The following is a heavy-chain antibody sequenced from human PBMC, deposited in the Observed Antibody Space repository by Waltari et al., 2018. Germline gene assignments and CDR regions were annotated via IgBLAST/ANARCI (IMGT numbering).Heavy chain of an antibody. D-gene: IGHD5-12*01. Sequence: QVQLVQSGAEVKKPGASVKVSCKASGYTFTSYAMPWVRQAPGQRLEWMGWINAGNGNTKYSQKFQGRVTITRDTSASTAYMELSSLRSEDTAVYYCARSLSIVATMVKGYWGQGTLVTVSS. CDR3: ARSLSIVATMVKGY. CDR1: GYTFTSYA. V-gene: IGHV1-3*01. CDR2: INAGNGNT. J-gene: IGHJ4*02.